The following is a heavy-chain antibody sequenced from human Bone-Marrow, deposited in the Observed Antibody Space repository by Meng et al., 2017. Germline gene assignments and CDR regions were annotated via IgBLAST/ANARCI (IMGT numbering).Heavy chain of an antibody. D-gene: IGHD2/OR15-2a*01. V-gene: IGHV3-30*04. J-gene: IGHJ4*02. CDR2: ISVDASQK. CDR1: GIRFRQSA. CDR3: ARDGNIGFTDFDY. Sequence: GGVVVCLGASLKPSCAASGIRFRQSAVHWVGQAPGKSLEWGAAISVDASQKFYADSVKGRLTISRDNSQNTLYLQIDSLRIEDTAVYYCARDGNIGFTDFDYWGQGTLVTVSS.